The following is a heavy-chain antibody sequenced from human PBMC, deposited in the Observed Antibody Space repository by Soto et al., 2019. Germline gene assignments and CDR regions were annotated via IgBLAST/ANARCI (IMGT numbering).Heavy chain of an antibody. CDR2: ISASGDNT. V-gene: IGHV3-23*01. J-gene: IGHJ5*01. D-gene: IGHD2-8*02. CDR3: AKNRRSSTGINLVDS. CDR1: GFTFGNYV. Sequence: EVQLLDSGGDSVQPGGSLRLSCAASGFTFGNYVMAWVRQAPGKGLEWDSGISASGDNTDYPDSVKGRFSMSRDNSKNTRSLHMYGLRADDTAIYYCAKNRRSSTGINLVDSWGQGTLVT.